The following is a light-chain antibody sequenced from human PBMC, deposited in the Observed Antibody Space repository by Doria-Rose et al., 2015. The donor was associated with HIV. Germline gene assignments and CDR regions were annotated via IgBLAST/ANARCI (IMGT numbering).Light chain of an antibody. J-gene: IGKJ1*01. CDR1: QSFSSTY. V-gene: IGKV3-20*01. Sequence: QSPGTLSLSPGERATLSCRASQSFSSTYLAWYQQKPGQAPSLLIYDGSTRATGIPARFSASGSGTDFTLTINRLEPEDFALYYCHQYGTSWTFGQGTKVEI. CDR3: HQYGTSWT. CDR2: DGS.